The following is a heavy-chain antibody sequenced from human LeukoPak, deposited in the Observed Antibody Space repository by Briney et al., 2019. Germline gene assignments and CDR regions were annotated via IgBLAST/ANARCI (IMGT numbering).Heavy chain of an antibody. J-gene: IGHJ4*02. CDR1: EYSFTNYW. Sequence: GESLKISCQGSEYSFTNYWIGWVRQMPGKGLEWMGIIYPDDSDTRYSPSFQGQVTISADKSISIAYLQWSGLKASDTAMYYCARQRYDSSGYYGDWGQGTLVTVSS. V-gene: IGHV5-51*01. CDR3: ARQRYDSSGYYGD. D-gene: IGHD3-22*01. CDR2: IYPDDSDT.